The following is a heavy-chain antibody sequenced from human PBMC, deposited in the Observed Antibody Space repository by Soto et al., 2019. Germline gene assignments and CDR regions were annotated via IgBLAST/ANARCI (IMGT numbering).Heavy chain of an antibody. CDR3: AKDRPRYSYGHYGTVFDY. Sequence: GGSLRLSCAASGFTFSSYAMSWVRQAPGKGLEWVSAISGSGGSTYYADSVKGRFTISRDNSKNTLYLQMNSLRAEDTAVYYCAKDRPRYSYGHYGTVFDYWGQGTLVTVSS. J-gene: IGHJ4*02. CDR1: GFTFSSYA. D-gene: IGHD5-18*01. V-gene: IGHV3-23*01. CDR2: ISGSGGST.